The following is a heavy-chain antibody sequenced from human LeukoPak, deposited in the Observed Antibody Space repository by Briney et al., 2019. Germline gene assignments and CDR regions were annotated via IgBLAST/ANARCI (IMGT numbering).Heavy chain of an antibody. D-gene: IGHD5-18*01. CDR1: GGSFTSDA. Sequence: ASVKVSCKASGGSFTSDATSWVRQAPEQGLGWMGDNIPIFGTTNYAQKFQGRVTITADESTSTAYMELSSLRSEDTAVYYCARDGSYGSCCYYGMDVWGQGTTVTVSS. CDR2: NIPIFGTT. V-gene: IGHV1-69*01. J-gene: IGHJ6*02. CDR3: ARDGSYGSCCYYGMDV.